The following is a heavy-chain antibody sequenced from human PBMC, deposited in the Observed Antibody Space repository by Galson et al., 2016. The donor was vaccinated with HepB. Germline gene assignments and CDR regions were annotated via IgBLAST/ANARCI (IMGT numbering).Heavy chain of an antibody. CDR2: INHLGSP. CDR1: GGTFNAYY. Sequence: ETLSLTCAVYGGTFNAYYWNWIRQPPGKGLEWIGEINHLGSPKYNPSLESRITISVDTSKSQFSLKLSSVTAADTAVYYFARFEGSGSYFVDQLGQGTLVTVSS. CDR3: ARFEGSGSYFVDQ. J-gene: IGHJ4*01. V-gene: IGHV4-34*01. D-gene: IGHD3-10*01.